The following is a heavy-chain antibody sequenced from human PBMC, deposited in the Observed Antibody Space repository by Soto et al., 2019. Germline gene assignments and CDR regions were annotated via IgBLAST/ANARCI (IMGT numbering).Heavy chain of an antibody. CDR3: ASSDIVVVPAAKGYYYYYGMDV. V-gene: IGHV1-3*01. CDR2: INAGNGNT. D-gene: IGHD2-2*01. J-gene: IGHJ6*02. Sequence: QVQLVQSGAEVKQPGASVKVSCKASGYTFTSYAMHWVRQAPGQRLEWMGWINAGNGNTKYSQKFQGRVTITRDTSASTAYMELSSLRSEDTAVYYCASSDIVVVPAAKGYYYYYGMDVWGQGTTVTVSS. CDR1: GYTFTSYA.